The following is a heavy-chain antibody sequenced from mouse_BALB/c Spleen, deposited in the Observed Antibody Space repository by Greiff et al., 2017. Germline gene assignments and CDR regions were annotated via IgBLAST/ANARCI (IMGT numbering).Heavy chain of an antibody. Sequence: EVKVEESGGGLVQPGGSMKLSCVASGFTFSNYWMNWVRQSPEKGLEWVAEIRLKSNNYATHYAESVKGRFTISRDDSKSSVYLQMNNLRAEDTGIYYCTRFPYYYGSSYWYFDVWGAGTTVTVSS. J-gene: IGHJ1*01. V-gene: IGHV6-6*02. D-gene: IGHD1-1*01. CDR2: IRLKSNNYAT. CDR1: GFTFSNYW. CDR3: TRFPYYYGSSYWYFDV.